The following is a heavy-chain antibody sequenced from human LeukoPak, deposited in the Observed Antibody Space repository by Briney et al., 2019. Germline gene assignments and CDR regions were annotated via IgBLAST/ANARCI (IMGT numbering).Heavy chain of an antibody. CDR1: GFTFSSYA. V-gene: IGHV3-48*04. Sequence: SGGSLRLSCAASGFTFSSYAMHWIRQAPGKGLEWVSYISSSGSTIYYADSVKGRFTISRDNAMNSLYLQMNSLRAEDTAVYYCARDSPYSGRKIDAFDIWGQGTMVTVSS. D-gene: IGHD1-26*01. CDR2: ISSSGSTI. J-gene: IGHJ3*02. CDR3: ARDSPYSGRKIDAFDI.